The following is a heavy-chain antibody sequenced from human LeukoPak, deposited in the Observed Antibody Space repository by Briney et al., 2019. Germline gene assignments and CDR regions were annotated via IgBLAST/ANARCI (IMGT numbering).Heavy chain of an antibody. D-gene: IGHD2-15*01. Sequence: GGSLRLSCAASGFTFSNYEMNWARQAPGKGPEWVSYISESGTYIFYADSVKGRFTISRDNAKDSLYLQMNSLRAEDTAVYYCARGEGQYCSGGNCFSGRYFDYWGQGTLVTFSS. CDR2: ISESGTYI. CDR1: GFTFSNYE. CDR3: ARGEGQYCSGGNCFSGRYFDY. J-gene: IGHJ4*02. V-gene: IGHV3-48*03.